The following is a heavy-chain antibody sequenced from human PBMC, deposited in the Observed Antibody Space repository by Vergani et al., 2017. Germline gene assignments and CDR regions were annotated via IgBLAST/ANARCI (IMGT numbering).Heavy chain of an antibody. J-gene: IGHJ4*02. CDR1: EFTFSNYA. V-gene: IGHV3-23*04. Sequence: DVHLAESGGGLVKPGGSLRLTCAASEFTFSNYAMNWVRQAPGKGLEWVSGISGSGVSAYYTDSVKGRFTISRDNSKNRLFLQMNNLRTENTAIYYCAKQYFVSGNYLFDYWGQGTLVTVSS. CDR3: AKQYFVSGNYLFDY. CDR2: ISGSGVSA. D-gene: IGHD3-10*01.